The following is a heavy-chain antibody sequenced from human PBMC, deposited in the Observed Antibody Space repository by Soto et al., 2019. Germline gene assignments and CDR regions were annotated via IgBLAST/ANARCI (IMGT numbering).Heavy chain of an antibody. J-gene: IGHJ4*02. V-gene: IGHV3-30-3*01. Sequence: GSLRLSCAASGFTFSSYAMHWVRQAPGKGLEWVAVISYDGSNKYYADSVKGRFTISRDNSKNTLYLQMNSLRAEDTAVYYCTTAPLRDYWGQGTLVTVSS. CDR2: ISYDGSNK. CDR3: TTAPLRDY. CDR1: GFTFSSYA.